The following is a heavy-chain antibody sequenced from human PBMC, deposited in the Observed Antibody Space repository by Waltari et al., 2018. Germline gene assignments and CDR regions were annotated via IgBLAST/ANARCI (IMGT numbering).Heavy chain of an antibody. J-gene: IGHJ4*02. V-gene: IGHV4-39*01. Sequence: QLQLQESGPGLVKPSEALSLTCTVSGDSINSDYYWGWIRQPPGKGLEWIGSLYYGGSTYYHPSLKSRVTISVDASKKRLSLKLVSVTATDTAVYYCARLSNKLTYTDFWGQGTLVTVSS. CDR2: LYYGGST. CDR1: GDSINSDYY. D-gene: IGHD4-4*01. CDR3: ARLSNKLTYTDF.